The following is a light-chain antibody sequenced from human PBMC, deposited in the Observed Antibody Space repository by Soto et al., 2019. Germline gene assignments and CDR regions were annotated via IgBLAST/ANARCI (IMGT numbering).Light chain of an antibody. CDR3: SSYTTSNTLV. CDR1: SSDVGGYNY. V-gene: IGLV2-14*01. Sequence: QSALTQPASVSGSPGQSITISCTGTSSDVGGYNYVSWYQQFLGKAPKLMIYEVSNRPSGVSDRFSGSKSGNTASLTISGPQAEDEANYYCSSYTTSNTLVFGGGTKVTVL. CDR2: EVS. J-gene: IGLJ3*02.